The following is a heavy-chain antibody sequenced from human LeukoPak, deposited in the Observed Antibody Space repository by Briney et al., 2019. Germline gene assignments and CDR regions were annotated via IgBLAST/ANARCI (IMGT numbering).Heavy chain of an antibody. Sequence: GASVKVSCKASGYTFTGYYMHWVRQAPGQGLEWMGWINPNSGGTNYAQKFQGRVTMTRDTSISTAYMELSRLRSDDTAVYYCAKRPTSSGWFGYFDYWGQGTLVTVSS. CDR1: GYTFTGYY. CDR3: AKRPTSSGWFGYFDY. D-gene: IGHD6-19*01. V-gene: IGHV1-2*02. J-gene: IGHJ4*02. CDR2: INPNSGGT.